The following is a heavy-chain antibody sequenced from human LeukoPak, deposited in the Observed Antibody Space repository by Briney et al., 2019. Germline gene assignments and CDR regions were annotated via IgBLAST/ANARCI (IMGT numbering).Heavy chain of an antibody. J-gene: IGHJ4*02. CDR2: VSSDERTT. CDR3: ARGSGSRGVIPQLFPPKRYFDY. V-gene: IGHV3-74*01. CDR1: GYSFSSYW. Sequence: GGSLRLSCAASGYSFSSYWMHWVPQAPGEGLVWVSRVSSDERTTSYTDSVRGRFTVSRDNAKNTVYLQMNSLRVEDTAVYYCARGSGSRGVIPQLFPPKRYFDYWGQGTLVTVSS. D-gene: IGHD3-10*01.